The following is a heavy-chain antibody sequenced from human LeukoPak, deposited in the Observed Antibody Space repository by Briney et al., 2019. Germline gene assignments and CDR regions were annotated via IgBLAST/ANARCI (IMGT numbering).Heavy chain of an antibody. V-gene: IGHV3-30*02. CDR1: GFTFSSYG. CDR3: AKDPATYCGGDCYMPLMDV. D-gene: IGHD2-21*01. CDR2: IRYDGSNK. J-gene: IGHJ6*04. Sequence: GGSLRLSCAASGFTFSSYGMHWVRQAPGKGLEWVAFIRYDGSNKYYADSVKGRFTISRDNSKNTLYLQMNSLRAEDTAVYYCAKDPATYCGGDCYMPLMDVWGKGTTVTVSS.